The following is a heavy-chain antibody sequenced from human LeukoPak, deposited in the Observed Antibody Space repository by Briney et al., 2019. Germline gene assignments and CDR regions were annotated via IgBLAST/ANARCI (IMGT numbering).Heavy chain of an antibody. CDR2: IIPIFGTA. CDR1: GGTFSSYA. J-gene: IGHJ6*03. V-gene: IGHV1-69*13. D-gene: IGHD2-2*01. Sequence: GASVKVSCKASGGTFSSYAISWVRQAPGQGLEWMGGIIPIFGTANYAQKFQGRVTITADESTSTAHMELSSLRSKDTAVYYCARGVVVPAAMRGGDYYYYYYMDVWGKGTTVTISS. CDR3: ARGVVVPAAMRGGDYYYYYYMDV.